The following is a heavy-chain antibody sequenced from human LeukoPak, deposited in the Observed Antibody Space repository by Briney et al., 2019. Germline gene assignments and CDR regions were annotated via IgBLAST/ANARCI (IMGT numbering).Heavy chain of an antibody. J-gene: IGHJ4*02. Sequence: PGRSLRLSCAASGFTFSSYAMHWVRQAPGKGLEWVAVISYDGSNKYYADSVKGRFTISRDNSKNTLYLQTNSLRAEDTAVYYCARSMIVVVTAAFDYWGQGTLVTVSS. CDR2: ISYDGSNK. CDR3: ARSMIVVVTAAFDY. CDR1: GFTFSSYA. D-gene: IGHD3-22*01. V-gene: IGHV3-30-3*01.